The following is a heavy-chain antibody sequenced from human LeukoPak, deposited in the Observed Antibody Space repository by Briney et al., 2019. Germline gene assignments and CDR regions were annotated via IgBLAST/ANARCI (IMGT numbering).Heavy chain of an antibody. D-gene: IGHD3-16*01. V-gene: IGHV3-48*04. CDR1: GFIVSANY. CDR2: ISSSSSTI. Sequence: GGSLRLSCAASGFIVSANYMNWVRQAPGKGLEWVSYISSSSSTIYYADSVKGRFTISRDNAKNSLYLQMNSLRAEDTAVYYCARRGPYDAFDIWGQGTMVTVSS. J-gene: IGHJ3*02. CDR3: ARRGPYDAFDI.